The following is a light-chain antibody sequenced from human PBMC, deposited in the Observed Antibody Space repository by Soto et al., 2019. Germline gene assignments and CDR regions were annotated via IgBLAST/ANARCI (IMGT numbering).Light chain of an antibody. Sequence: AIRMTQSPSPFSASTGDRVTITCRARQGISSHLAWYQVKPGKAHRLLIYTASYLESGVPTRFSGSGSRTDYTLTISSLQYADFAVYYCQQYFSYPLTFGGGTKVEIK. CDR2: TAS. J-gene: IGKJ4*01. CDR1: QGISSH. V-gene: IGKV1-8*01. CDR3: QQYFSYPLT.